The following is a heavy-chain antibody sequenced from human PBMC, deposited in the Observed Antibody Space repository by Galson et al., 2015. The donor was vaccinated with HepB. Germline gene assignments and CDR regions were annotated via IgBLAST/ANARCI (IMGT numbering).Heavy chain of an antibody. V-gene: IGHV1-3*01. J-gene: IGHJ3*02. CDR2: INAGNGNT. CDR1: GYTFTSYA. CDR3: ARPGNGNDVRGSNAFDT. Sequence: SVKVSCKASGYTFTSYAMHWVRQAPGQRLEWMGWINAGNGNTKYSQKFQGRVTITRDTSASTAYMELSSLRSEDTAVYYCARPGNGNDVRGSNAFDTWGQGTMVTVSS. D-gene: IGHD1-1*01.